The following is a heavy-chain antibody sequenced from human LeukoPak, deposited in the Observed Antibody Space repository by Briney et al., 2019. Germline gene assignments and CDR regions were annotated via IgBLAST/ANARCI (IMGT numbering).Heavy chain of an antibody. D-gene: IGHD2-21*01. CDR3: ARSAPYFDY. CDR2: ISYDGSNK. J-gene: IGHJ4*02. CDR1: GFTFSSYG. V-gene: IGHV3-30*03. Sequence: GGSPRLSCAASGFTFSSYGMHWVRQAPDKGLEWVAVISYDGSNKYYADSVKGRFTISRDNSKNTLYLQMNSLRAEDTAVYYCARSAPYFDYWGQGTLVTVSP.